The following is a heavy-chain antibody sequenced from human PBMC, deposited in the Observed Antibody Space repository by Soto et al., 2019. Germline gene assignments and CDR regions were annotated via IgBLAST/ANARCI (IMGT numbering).Heavy chain of an antibody. J-gene: IGHJ6*02. CDR2: IYYSGST. D-gene: IGHD6-13*01. V-gene: IGHV4-31*03. Sequence: QVQLQESGPGLVKPSQTLSLTCTVSGGSISSGGYYWSWIRQHPGKGLEWIGYIYYSGSTYYNPSLKSRVTISVDTSKNQFSLKLSSVTAADTAVYYCARTPFIAAAGTYGTDVWGQGTTVTVSS. CDR1: GGSISSGGYY. CDR3: ARTPFIAAAGTYGTDV.